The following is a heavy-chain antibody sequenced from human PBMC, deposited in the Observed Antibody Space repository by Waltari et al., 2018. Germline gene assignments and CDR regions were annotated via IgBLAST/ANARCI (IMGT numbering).Heavy chain of an antibody. V-gene: IGHV4-4*02. Sequence: QVQLQESGPGLVKPSGTLSLTCAVSGGSISSSTWWSWVRQPPGKGLEWIGEIYHSGSTNYNPSLKSRVTISVDKSKNQFSLKLSSVTAADTAVYYCARAHYYDSSGSAFDIWGQGTMVTVSS. J-gene: IGHJ3*02. D-gene: IGHD3-22*01. CDR1: GGSISSSTW. CDR2: IYHSGST. CDR3: ARAHYYDSSGSAFDI.